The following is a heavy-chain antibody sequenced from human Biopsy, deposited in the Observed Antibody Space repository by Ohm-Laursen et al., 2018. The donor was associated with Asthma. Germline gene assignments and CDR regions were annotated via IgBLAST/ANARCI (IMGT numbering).Heavy chain of an antibody. V-gene: IGHV1-69*13. D-gene: IGHD2-2*01. CDR2: INPVFGTT. CDR3: ARKAGSCISRTCYSLDF. Sequence: VKISCKSLGGTFNTYVIGWVRQAPGQGLEWMGGINPVFGTTTCPQKFQDRVTITADDSTSTVYMELSGLRSEDTAVYYCARKAGSCISRTCYSLDFWGQGTLVTVSS. CDR1: GGTFNTYV. J-gene: IGHJ4*02.